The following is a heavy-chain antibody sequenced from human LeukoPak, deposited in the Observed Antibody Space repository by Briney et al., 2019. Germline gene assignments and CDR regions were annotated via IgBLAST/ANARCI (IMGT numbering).Heavy chain of an antibody. V-gene: IGHV4-4*09. CDR1: GGSISSYY. CDR3: ARHGGIAARPEAAFDI. Sequence: SETLSLTCTVPGGSISSYYWGWIRQPPRKGLEWIGYIYTSGSTNYNPSLKSRVTISVHTSKNQFSLKLSSVTAADTAVYYCARHGGIAARPEAAFDIWGQGTKVTVSS. J-gene: IGHJ3*02. D-gene: IGHD6-6*01. CDR2: IYTSGST.